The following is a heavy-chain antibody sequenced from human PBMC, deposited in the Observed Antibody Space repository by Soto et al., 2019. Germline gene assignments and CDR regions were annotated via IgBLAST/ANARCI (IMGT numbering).Heavy chain of an antibody. CDR1: GFTFSSYA. J-gene: IGHJ6*02. D-gene: IGHD6-19*01. Sequence: EVQLLESGGGLVQPGGSLRLSCAASGFTFSSYAMSWVRQAPGKGLECVSTISGSGGNTYYADSVRGRFTISRDNAKNTLYLHINSVRAEATPVYYCAKGRAPSGWYPPGNSGMDVWGQGTTVTVSS. CDR2: ISGSGGNT. V-gene: IGHV3-23*01. CDR3: AKGRAPSGWYPPGNSGMDV.